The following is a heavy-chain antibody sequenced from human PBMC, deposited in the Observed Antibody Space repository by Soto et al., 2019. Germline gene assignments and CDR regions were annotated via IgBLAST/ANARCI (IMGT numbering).Heavy chain of an antibody. CDR1: GYTFTNYG. D-gene: IGHD3-10*01. Sequence: QVQLVQSGGEVKKPGASVKVSCKASGYTFTNYGVSWVRQAPGQGLEWMGWINVYNGNTKYAQKVQGRVTMTTDTSTSTAYMELRILISDDTAVYYGARGVGSGRYYNQYNWCDPWGQGTLVTVSS. J-gene: IGHJ5*02. CDR3: ARGVGSGRYYNQYNWCDP. CDR2: INVYNGNT. V-gene: IGHV1-18*01.